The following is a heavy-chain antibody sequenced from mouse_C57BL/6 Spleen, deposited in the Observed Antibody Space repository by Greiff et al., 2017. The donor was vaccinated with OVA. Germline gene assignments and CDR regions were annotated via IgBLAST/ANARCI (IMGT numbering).Heavy chain of an antibody. CDR3: ARGGRDWYFDV. CDR2: INPNNGGT. CDR1: GYTFTDYN. V-gene: IGHV1-22*01. J-gene: IGHJ1*03. Sequence: DVKLQESGPELVKPGASVKMSCKASGYTFTDYNMHWVKQSHGKSLEWIGYINPNNGGTSYNQKFKGKATLTVNKSSSTAYMELRSLTSEDSAVYYCARGGRDWYFDVWGTGTTVTVSS.